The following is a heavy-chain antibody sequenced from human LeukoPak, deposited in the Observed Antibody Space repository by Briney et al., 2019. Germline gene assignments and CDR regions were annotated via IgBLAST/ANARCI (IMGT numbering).Heavy chain of an antibody. Sequence: PGGSLRLSCAASGFTFSSYAMSWVRQAPGKGLEWVSAISGSGGSTYYADSVKGRFTISRDNAKNSLYLQMNSLRAEDTAVYYCARVQDGHNQRYYYYYMDVWGKGTTVTVSS. CDR3: ARVQDGHNQRYYYYYMDV. CDR2: ISGSGGST. D-gene: IGHD5-24*01. CDR1: GFTFSSYA. J-gene: IGHJ6*03. V-gene: IGHV3-23*01.